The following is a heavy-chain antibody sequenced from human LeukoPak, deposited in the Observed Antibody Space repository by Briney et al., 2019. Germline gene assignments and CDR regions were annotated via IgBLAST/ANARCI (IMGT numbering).Heavy chain of an antibody. Sequence: SVKVSCKASGGTFRSYAISWVRQAPGQGLEWMGRIIPIFGTANYAQKFQGRVTITTDESTSTAYMELSSLRSEDTAVYYCASPTYYYDSSGYYYAFDIWGQGTMVTVSS. CDR3: ASPTYYYDSSGYYYAFDI. V-gene: IGHV1-69*05. CDR1: GGTFRSYA. J-gene: IGHJ3*02. CDR2: IIPIFGTA. D-gene: IGHD3-22*01.